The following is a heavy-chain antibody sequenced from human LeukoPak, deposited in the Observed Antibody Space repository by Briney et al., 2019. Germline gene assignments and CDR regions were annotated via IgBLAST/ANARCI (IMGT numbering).Heavy chain of an antibody. CDR2: ISSSSSYI. J-gene: IGHJ4*02. V-gene: IGHV3-21*01. CDR1: GFTFSSYS. CDR3: ARAGEPSGMGFDY. D-gene: IGHD3-10*01. Sequence: GGSLRLSCAASGFTFSSYSMNWVRQAPGKGLEWVSSISSSSSYIYYADSVKGRFTISRDNAKNSPYLQMNSLRAEDTAVYYCARAGEPSGMGFDYWGQGTLVTVSS.